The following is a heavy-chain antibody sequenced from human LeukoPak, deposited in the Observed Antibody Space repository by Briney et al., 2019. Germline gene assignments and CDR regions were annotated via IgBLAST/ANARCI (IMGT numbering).Heavy chain of an antibody. J-gene: IGHJ6*02. CDR2: IIPILGIA. Sequence: SVKVSCKASGGTFSSYAIIWVRQAPGQGLEWMGRIIPILGIANYAQKFQGRVTITADKSTSTAYMELSSLRSEDTAVYYCARVAPYCGGDCYSGYYYYYGMDVWGQGTAVTVSS. V-gene: IGHV1-69*04. D-gene: IGHD2-21*02. CDR1: GGTFSSYA. CDR3: ARVAPYCGGDCYSGYYYYYGMDV.